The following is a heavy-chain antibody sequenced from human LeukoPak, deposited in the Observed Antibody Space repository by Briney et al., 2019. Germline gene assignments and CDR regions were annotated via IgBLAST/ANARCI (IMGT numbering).Heavy chain of an antibody. D-gene: IGHD3-16*02. J-gene: IGHJ4*02. Sequence: GGSLRLSCAASGFTLSTYNMNWVRQAPGKGLEWVSSISSSTSYIYYADSVKGRFTISRDNAKNSLYLQMNSLRAEDTAVYYCARDRLRLGELSPLDYWGQGTLVTVSS. CDR1: GFTLSTYN. V-gene: IGHV3-21*01. CDR2: ISSSTSYI. CDR3: ARDRLRLGELSPLDY.